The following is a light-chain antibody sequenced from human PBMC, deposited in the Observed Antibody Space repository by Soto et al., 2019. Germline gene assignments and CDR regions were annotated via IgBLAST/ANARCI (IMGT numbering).Light chain of an antibody. CDR1: SNDVGGFTY. CDR3: SSYTTSSTLV. V-gene: IGLV2-14*01. J-gene: IGLJ2*01. CDR2: GVS. Sequence: QSVLTQPASVSGSPGQSITISCTGTSNDVGGFTYVSWYQQHPGKAPKLMIFGVSDRPSGVSSRFSGSKSGNTASLTISGLQAEDEADYYCSSYTTSSTLVFGGGTKLTVL.